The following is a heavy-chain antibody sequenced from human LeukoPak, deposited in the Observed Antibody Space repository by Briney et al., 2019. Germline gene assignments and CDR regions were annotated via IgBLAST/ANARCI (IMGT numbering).Heavy chain of an antibody. CDR3: TKGRNTMVRGVIKGFDY. Sequence: GGSLRLSCAASGFTFSSYAMSWVRQAPGKGLEWVSAISGSGGSTYYADSVKGRFTISRDNSKNTLYLKMNSLRAEDTAVYYCTKGRNTMVRGVIKGFDYWGQGTLVTVSS. D-gene: IGHD3-10*01. CDR1: GFTFSSYA. CDR2: ISGSGGST. J-gene: IGHJ4*02. V-gene: IGHV3-23*01.